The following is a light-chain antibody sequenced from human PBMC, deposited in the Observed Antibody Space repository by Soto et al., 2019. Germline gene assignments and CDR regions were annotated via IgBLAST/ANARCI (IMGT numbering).Light chain of an antibody. CDR3: QHYNNWPPWT. J-gene: IGKJ1*01. V-gene: IGKV3-15*01. CDR1: QSVSTN. CDR2: GAS. Sequence: IVMTQSPATLSVSPGERATLSCRASQSVSTNLAWYQQKPGQSPRLLIYGASTRATGIPARFSGSGSETEFTLTISSLQSEDFAVYYCQHYNNWPPWTVGQGTKVEIK.